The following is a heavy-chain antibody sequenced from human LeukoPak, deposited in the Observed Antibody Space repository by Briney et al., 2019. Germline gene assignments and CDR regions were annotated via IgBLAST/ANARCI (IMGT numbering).Heavy chain of an antibody. CDR2: INHSGST. J-gene: IGHJ4*02. Sequence: KPSETLSLTCAVYGGSFSGYYWSWIRQPPGKGLEWIGEINHSGSTNYNPSLKSRVTISVDTSKNQFSLKLSSVTAADTAVYYCASAVDTAMVTSYYFDYWGQGTLVTVSS. D-gene: IGHD5-18*01. CDR1: GGSFSGYY. V-gene: IGHV4-34*01. CDR3: ASAVDTAMVTSYYFDY.